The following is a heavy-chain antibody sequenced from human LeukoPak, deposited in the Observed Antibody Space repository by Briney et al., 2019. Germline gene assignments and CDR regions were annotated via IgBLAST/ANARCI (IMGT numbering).Heavy chain of an antibody. V-gene: IGHV4-39*01. CDR2: IYYSENTYT. CDR3: ARHGQWLVLDNWFDP. Sequence: SETLSLTCTVSGGSIGSSSYYWGWIRRPPGKGLEWIGSIYYSENTYTYYNPSLKSRVTISVDTSKNQFSLKLRSVTAADTAVYYCARHGQWLVLDNWFDPWGQGTLVTVSS. CDR1: GGSIGSSSYY. J-gene: IGHJ5*02. D-gene: IGHD6-19*01.